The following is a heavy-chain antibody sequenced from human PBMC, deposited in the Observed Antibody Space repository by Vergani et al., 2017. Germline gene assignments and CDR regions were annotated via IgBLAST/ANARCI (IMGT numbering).Heavy chain of an antibody. CDR1: GGSFSGYY. J-gene: IGHJ6*02. CDR3: ARTGMVVDIVATIGRLCMDV. V-gene: IGHV4-34*01. CDR2: INHSGST. D-gene: IGHD5-12*01. Sequence: QLQLQESGPGLVKPSETLSLTCTVSGGSFSGYYWSWIRQPPGKGLEWIGEINHSGSTNYNPSLKSRVTISVDTSKNPFSRNLSTGTAADTAVYYCARTGMVVDIVATIGRLCMDVWGQGTTVTVSS.